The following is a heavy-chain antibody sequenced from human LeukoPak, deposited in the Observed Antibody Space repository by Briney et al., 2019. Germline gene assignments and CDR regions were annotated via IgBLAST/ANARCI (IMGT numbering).Heavy chain of an antibody. CDR1: GNYW. J-gene: IGHJ5*02. CDR3: VRKVKDLAAVSPMFDP. V-gene: IGHV3-74*01. Sequence: GGSLRLSCAASGNYWMHWVRQAPGKGLVWVSYINIDERITGYADSVMGRFTISRDNSKNTLFLQMNSLRAEDTAVYYCVRKVKDLAAVSPMFDPWGQGTLVTVSS. CDR2: INIDERIT. D-gene: IGHD6-13*01.